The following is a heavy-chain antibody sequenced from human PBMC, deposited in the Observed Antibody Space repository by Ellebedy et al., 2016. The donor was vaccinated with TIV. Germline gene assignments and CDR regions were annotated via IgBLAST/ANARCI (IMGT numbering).Heavy chain of an antibody. CDR1: GGSISSYY. CDR3: AGGSGSYYYYYYGMDV. CDR2: IYYSGST. J-gene: IGHJ6*02. V-gene: IGHV4-59*01. Sequence: MPSETLSLTCTVSGGSISSYYWSWIRQPPGKGLEWIGYIYYSGSTNYNPSLKSRVTISVDTSKNQFSLKLSSVTAADTAVYYCAGGSGSYYYYYYGMDVWGQGTTVTVSS. D-gene: IGHD3-10*01.